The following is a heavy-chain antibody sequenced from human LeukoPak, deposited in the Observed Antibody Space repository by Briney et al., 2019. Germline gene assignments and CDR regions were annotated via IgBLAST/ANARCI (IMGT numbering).Heavy chain of an antibody. D-gene: IGHD5-12*01. CDR1: GYTFTGYY. CDR3: AREGYPTRNRNWFDP. Sequence: GASVKVSCKASGYTFTGYYMHWVRQAPGQGLEWMGWINPNSGGTNYAQKFQGRVTMTRDTSISTAYMELSRLRSDDTAVYYCAREGYPTRNRNWFDPWGQGTLVTVSS. V-gene: IGHV1-2*02. J-gene: IGHJ5*02. CDR2: INPNSGGT.